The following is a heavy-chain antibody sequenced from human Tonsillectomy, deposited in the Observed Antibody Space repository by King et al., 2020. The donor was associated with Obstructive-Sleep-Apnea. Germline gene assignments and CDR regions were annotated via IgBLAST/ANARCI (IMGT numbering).Heavy chain of an antibody. V-gene: IGHV1-3*01. CDR1: GYLFTSYS. D-gene: IGHD1-26*01. Sequence: QLVQSGAEVKKPGASVKVSCQASGYLFTSYSIHWVRQAPGQRLEWMGWINPANGNTKYSQKFKDRVTITRGRSAGTIYMELSSLMSRDTAVYYCARDQSGSYPFDYWGQGTLVTVSS. CDR3: ARDQSGSYPFDY. J-gene: IGHJ4*02. CDR2: INPANGNT.